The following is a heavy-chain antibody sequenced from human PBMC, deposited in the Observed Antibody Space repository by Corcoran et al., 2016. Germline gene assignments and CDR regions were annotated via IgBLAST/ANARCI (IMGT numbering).Heavy chain of an antibody. J-gene: IGHJ4*02. Sequence: QVQLVQSGTEVKKPGASVKVSCKASGYTFTSYGISWVRQAPGQGLEWMGWISAYNGNTNYAPELQGRVTMTTDTSTTTAYMELRSLRSDDTAVYYCARDSSYYDSSGPGDYWGQGTLVTVSS. V-gene: IGHV1-18*01. CDR1: GYTFTSYG. D-gene: IGHD3-22*01. CDR2: ISAYNGNT. CDR3: ARDSSYYDSSGPGDY.